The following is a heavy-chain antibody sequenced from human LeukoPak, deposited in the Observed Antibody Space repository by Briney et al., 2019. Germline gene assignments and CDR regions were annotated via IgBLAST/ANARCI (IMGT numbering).Heavy chain of an antibody. J-gene: IGHJ3*02. V-gene: IGHV4-59*08. CDR2: SRNNGET. CDR3: ARQPGGTAAFDI. Sequence: PSETLSLTCTVSGGSMTNYYWSWIRPSPGKGLEWIAYSRNNGETKYNPSLKSRITISVDTSNNQFSLKLSSVTAADTAVYYCARQPGGTAAFDIWGQGTTVTVSA. CDR1: GGSMTNYY. D-gene: IGHD1-14*01.